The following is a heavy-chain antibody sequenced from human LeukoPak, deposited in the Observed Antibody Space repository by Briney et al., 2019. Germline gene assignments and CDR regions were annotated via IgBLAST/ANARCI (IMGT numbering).Heavy chain of an antibody. V-gene: IGHV3-23*01. CDR1: GFTFSNYA. CDR3: AKLVVTGTTPTDY. D-gene: IGHD1-20*01. CDR2: ISASGRNR. Sequence: QTGGSLRLSCAASGFTFSNYAMTWVRQAPGKGLELVSVISASGRNRDYADSVKGRFTISRDNAENTLSLLMNSLRAEDTAIYYCAKLVVTGTTPTDYWGQGTLVTVSS. J-gene: IGHJ4*02.